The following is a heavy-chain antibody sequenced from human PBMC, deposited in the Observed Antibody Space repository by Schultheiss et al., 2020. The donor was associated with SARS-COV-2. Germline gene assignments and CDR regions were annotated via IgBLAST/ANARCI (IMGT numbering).Heavy chain of an antibody. Sequence: ASVKVSCKASGYTFTSYDINWVRQATGQGLEWMGWMNPNSGNTGYAQKFQGRVTMTRNTSISTAYMELSSLRSEDTAVYYCARGTMVRGALYYYYYGMDVWGQGTTVTVSS. D-gene: IGHD3-10*01. CDR2: MNPNSGNT. J-gene: IGHJ6*02. CDR3: ARGTMVRGALYYYYYGMDV. V-gene: IGHV1-8*01. CDR1: GYTFTSYD.